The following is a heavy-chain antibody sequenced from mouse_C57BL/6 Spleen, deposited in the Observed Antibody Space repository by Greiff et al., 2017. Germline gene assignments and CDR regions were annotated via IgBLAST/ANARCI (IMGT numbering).Heavy chain of an antibody. Sequence: QVQLQQSGAELVKPGASVKLSCKASGYTFTSYWMQWVKQRPGQGLEWIGEIDPSDSYTNYNQKFKGKATLTVDTSSSTAYMQLSSLTSEDSAVYYCARRATVGDYWGQGTTLTVSS. CDR1: GYTFTSYW. CDR3: ARRATVGDY. V-gene: IGHV1-50*01. D-gene: IGHD1-1*01. J-gene: IGHJ2*01. CDR2: IDPSDSYT.